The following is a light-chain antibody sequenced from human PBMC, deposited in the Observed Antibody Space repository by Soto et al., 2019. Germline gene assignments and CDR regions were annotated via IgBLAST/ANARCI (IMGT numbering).Light chain of an antibody. CDR1: QSISSW. CDR2: KAS. CDR3: QQYSSHSEYT. V-gene: IGKV1-5*03. Sequence: DIQMTQSPSTLSAFVGDRVTITCRASQSISSWLAWYQQKPGKAPKLLIYKASSLESGVPSRFSGSGSGTEFTLTISSLQPDDFATYYCQQYSSHSEYTFGQGTKLEIK. J-gene: IGKJ2*01.